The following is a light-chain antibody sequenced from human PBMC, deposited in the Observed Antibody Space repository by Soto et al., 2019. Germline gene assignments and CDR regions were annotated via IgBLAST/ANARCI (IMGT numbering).Light chain of an antibody. J-gene: IGKJ2*01. CDR1: QSVSSN. V-gene: IGKV3-15*01. CDR2: GAS. CDR3: QQYNNWPYT. Sequence: EIVMTQSPATLSVSPGERATLSCRASQSVSSNLAWYQQKPGQAPRLLIYGASTRATGIPARFSGSGSGTEFTLTISSLQSEDFAFYYCQQYNNWPYTLGQGTKLEIK.